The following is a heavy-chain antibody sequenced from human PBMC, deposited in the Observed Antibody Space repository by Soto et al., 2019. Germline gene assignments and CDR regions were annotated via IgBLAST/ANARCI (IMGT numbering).Heavy chain of an antibody. CDR3: ARLPPSITIFGVVGPAPYYMDV. CDR1: GYTFTSYD. D-gene: IGHD3-3*01. V-gene: IGHV1-8*01. J-gene: IGHJ6*03. Sequence: ASVKVSCKASGYTFTSYDINWVRQATGQGLEWMGWMNPNSGNTGYAQKFQGRVTMTRNTSISTAYMELSSLRSEDTAVYYCARLPPSITIFGVVGPAPYYMDVWGKGTTVTVSS. CDR2: MNPNSGNT.